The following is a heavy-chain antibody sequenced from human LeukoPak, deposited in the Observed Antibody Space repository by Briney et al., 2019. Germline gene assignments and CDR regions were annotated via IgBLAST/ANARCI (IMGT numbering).Heavy chain of an antibody. CDR1: GFTFSRYW. CDR2: IRGDAGDK. J-gene: IGHJ4*02. CDR3: ARDVHGALDF. D-gene: IGHD4/OR15-4a*01. V-gene: IGHV3-7*01. Sequence: GGSLRLSCAASGFTFSRYWMAWVRQAPGKGLEWVANIRGDAGDKGYADSVRDRFTISRDNGKNSLYLQMNSPTAEDTAVYYCARDVHGALDFWGQGTLVVVSS.